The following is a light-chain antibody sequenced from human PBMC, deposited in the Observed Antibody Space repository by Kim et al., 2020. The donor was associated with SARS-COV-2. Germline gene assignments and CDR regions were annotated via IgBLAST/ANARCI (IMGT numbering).Light chain of an antibody. CDR2: GAS. V-gene: IGKV3-20*01. CDR1: QSVSSN. J-gene: IGKJ1*01. Sequence: EIVLTQSPGTLSLSPGERATLSCRASQSVSSNLAWYQQKPGQAPRLLIYGASSRATGIPDRFSGSGSATDFTLTISRLEPEDFAVYYCQQYGSSPWTFGQGTKVDIK. CDR3: QQYGSSPWT.